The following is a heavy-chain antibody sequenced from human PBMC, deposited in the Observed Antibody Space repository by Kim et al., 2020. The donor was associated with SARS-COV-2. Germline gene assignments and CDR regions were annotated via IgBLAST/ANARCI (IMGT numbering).Heavy chain of an antibody. J-gene: IGHJ4*02. Sequence: YAQKFQGRVTMTEDTTTDTAYMELSSLRSEDTAVYYCATEGRVKNSAGYWGQGTLVTVSS. CDR3: ATEGRVKNSAGY. V-gene: IGHV1-24*01.